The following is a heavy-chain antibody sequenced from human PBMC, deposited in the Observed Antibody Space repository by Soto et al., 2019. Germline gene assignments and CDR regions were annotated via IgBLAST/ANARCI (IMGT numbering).Heavy chain of an antibody. J-gene: IGHJ4*02. CDR1: GYRFTDCW. CDR2: IYPGDSDT. V-gene: IGHV5-51*01. Sequence: PGESLKISCQGSGYRFTDCWIGWVRQMPGKGLEWMGIIYPGDSDTRYSPSFEGQVTISADKSITTAYLQWSSLKASDTAMYYCARSHTRRGKAVAGREFDYWGQGTLVTVSS. CDR3: ARSHTRRGKAVAGREFDY. D-gene: IGHD6-19*01.